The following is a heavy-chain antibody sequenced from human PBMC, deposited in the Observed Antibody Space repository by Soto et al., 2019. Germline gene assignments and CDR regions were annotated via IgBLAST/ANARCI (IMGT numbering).Heavy chain of an antibody. D-gene: IGHD3-10*01. CDR3: ARVPLYNYGSGSPGDA. CDR2: IYYSGST. V-gene: IGHV4-30-4*01. CDR1: GGSINSGDHY. J-gene: IGHJ6*02. Sequence: QVQLQESGPGLVKPAQTLSLTCTVSGGSINSGDHYCSWFREPPGKGLECIGYIYYSGSTYYNPYLKSRDTISVETSKNQFSLKLSSVTAADTAVYYRARVPLYNYGSGSPGDAWVPGTTVTVSS.